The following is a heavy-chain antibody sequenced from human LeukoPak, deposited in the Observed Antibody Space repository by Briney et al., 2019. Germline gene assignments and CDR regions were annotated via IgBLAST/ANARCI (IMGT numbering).Heavy chain of an antibody. CDR2: ISSSSSYI. D-gene: IGHD5-12*01. CDR3: ARDRGYDNAFDI. J-gene: IGHJ3*02. Sequence: GGSLRLSCAASGFTFSSYNMNWVRQAPGKGLEWVSSISSSSSYIYYADSVKGRFTISRDNAKNSLYLQMISLRAEDTAVYYCARDRGYDNAFDIWGQGTMVTVSS. CDR1: GFTFSSYN. V-gene: IGHV3-21*01.